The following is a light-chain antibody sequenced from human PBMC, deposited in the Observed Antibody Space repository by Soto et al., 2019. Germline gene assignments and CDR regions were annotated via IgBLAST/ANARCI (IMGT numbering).Light chain of an antibody. CDR1: QSVSSY. V-gene: IGKV3-11*01. CDR3: QRYNNWPLT. CDR2: DAS. J-gene: IGKJ4*01. Sequence: EIVLTQSPATLSLSPGERATLSFRASQSVSSYLAWYQQKPGQAPRLLIYDASNRATGIPARFSGSGSGTDFTLTISSLEPEDFAVYYCQRYNNWPLTFGRGTKVDIK.